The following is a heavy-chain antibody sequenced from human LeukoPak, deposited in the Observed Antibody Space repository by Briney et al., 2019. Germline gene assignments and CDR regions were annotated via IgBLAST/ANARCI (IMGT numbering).Heavy chain of an antibody. V-gene: IGHV3-74*01. J-gene: IGHJ4*02. D-gene: IGHD6-6*01. CDR1: GYSFSSYW. Sequence: GGSLRLSCAASGYSFSSYWMHWVRQGPGKGLVWVSRINEDGSSTSYAESVRGRFTISRDNAKNTLYLQMNSLRAEDSAVYYCAKDMATKYTLDHWGQGALVTVSS. CDR2: INEDGSST. CDR3: AKDMATKYTLDH.